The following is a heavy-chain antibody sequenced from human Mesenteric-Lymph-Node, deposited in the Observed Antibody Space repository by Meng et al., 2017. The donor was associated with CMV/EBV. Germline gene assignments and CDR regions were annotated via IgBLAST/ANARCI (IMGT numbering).Heavy chain of an antibody. V-gene: IGHV4-34*01. Sequence: QWPLLAWGEWLLKPSETLSVTSVVYVGSFSGYYWNWIRQSPEKGLEWIGEINHSGSTTYNPSFTSRISISVDTSTNQISLNMSSVTAADAAVYYCARGASYDIWAGYFDYWGQGALVTVSS. D-gene: IGHD3-9*01. CDR3: ARGASYDIWAGYFDY. CDR2: INHSGST. J-gene: IGHJ4*02. CDR1: VGSFSGYY.